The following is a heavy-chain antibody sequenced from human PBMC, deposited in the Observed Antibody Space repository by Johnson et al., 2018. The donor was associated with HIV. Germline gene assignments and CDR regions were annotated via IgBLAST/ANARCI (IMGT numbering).Heavy chain of an antibody. CDR3: ARDSSGYLLADAFDI. D-gene: IGHD3-22*01. CDR1: GFTFSSYA. V-gene: IGHV3-30*04. J-gene: IGHJ3*02. Sequence: QVQLVEFGGGVVQPGRSLRLSCAASGFTFSSYAMHWVRQAPGKGLEWVAVISYDGSNQYYADSVKGRFTISRDNSKNTVFLQMNSLRAEDTAVYYCARDSSGYLLADAFDIWGQGTMVTVSS. CDR2: ISYDGSNQ.